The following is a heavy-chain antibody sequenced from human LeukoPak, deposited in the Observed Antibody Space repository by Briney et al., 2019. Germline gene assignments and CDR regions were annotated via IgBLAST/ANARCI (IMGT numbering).Heavy chain of an antibody. D-gene: IGHD5-18*01. CDR3: ARHVGAAMVTGFDP. Sequence: KPSETLSLTCAVYGGSFSGYYWSWIRQPPGEGLEWIGEINHSGSTNYNPSLKSRVTISVDTSKNQFSLKLSSVTAADTAVYYCARHVGAAMVTGFDPWGQGTLATVSS. CDR2: INHSGST. V-gene: IGHV4-34*01. CDR1: GGSFSGYY. J-gene: IGHJ5*02.